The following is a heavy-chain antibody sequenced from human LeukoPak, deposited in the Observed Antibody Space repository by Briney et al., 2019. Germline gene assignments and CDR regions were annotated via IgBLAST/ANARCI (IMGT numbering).Heavy chain of an antibody. D-gene: IGHD1-26*01. Sequence: GESLKISCKGFGYTFTSYWIGWVRQMPGKGLEWMGIIYPGDSDTRYSPSFQGQVIISADKSISTAYLQWSSLKASDTAMYYCARHPHTKVGTTPYFDYWGQGTLVTVSS. CDR3: ARHPHTKVGTTPYFDY. CDR2: IYPGDSDT. J-gene: IGHJ4*02. V-gene: IGHV5-51*01. CDR1: GYTFTSYW.